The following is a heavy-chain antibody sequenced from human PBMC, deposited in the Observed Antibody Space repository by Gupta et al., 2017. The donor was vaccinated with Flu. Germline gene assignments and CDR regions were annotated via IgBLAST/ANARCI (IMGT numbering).Heavy chain of an antibody. Sequence: QVQLVQSGAEAKKPGASVKVSCQASGYTFTGFYIHWVRQAPGQGLEWMGWINPKRGGTNYAQKFQGRVTMTSDTSISTAYMELSSLRPDDTAIYYCARYCSGGICSFDSWGQGTLVTVSS. D-gene: IGHD2-15*01. CDR3: ARYCSGGICSFDS. CDR1: GYTFTGFY. CDR2: INPKRGGT. V-gene: IGHV1-2*02. J-gene: IGHJ4*02.